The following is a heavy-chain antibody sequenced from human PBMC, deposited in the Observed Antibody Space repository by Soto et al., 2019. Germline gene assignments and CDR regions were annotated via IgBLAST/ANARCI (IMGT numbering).Heavy chain of an antibody. CDR1: GGSVSSGSYY. CDR3: ASFWNEGYYGMDV. Sequence: SETLSLTCTVSGGSVSSGSYYWSWIRQPPGKGLEWIGYIYYSGSTNYNPSLKSRVTISVDTSKNQFSLKLSSVTAADTAVYYCASFWNEGYYGMDVWGQGTTVTVSS. V-gene: IGHV4-61*01. CDR2: IYYSGST. J-gene: IGHJ6*02. D-gene: IGHD1-1*01.